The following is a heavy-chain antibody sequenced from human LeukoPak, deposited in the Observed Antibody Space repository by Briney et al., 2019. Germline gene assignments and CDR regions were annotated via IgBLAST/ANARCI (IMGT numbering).Heavy chain of an antibody. CDR2: IWYDGSNK. J-gene: IGHJ4*02. CDR1: GFTFSSYG. V-gene: IGHV3-33*01. Sequence: GGSLRRSCAASGFTFSSYGMHWVRQAPGKGLEWVAVIWYDGSNKYYADSVKGRFTISRDNSKNTLYLQMNSLRAEDTAVYYCARDTPMVRGPIDYWGQGTLVTVSS. D-gene: IGHD3-10*01. CDR3: ARDTPMVRGPIDY.